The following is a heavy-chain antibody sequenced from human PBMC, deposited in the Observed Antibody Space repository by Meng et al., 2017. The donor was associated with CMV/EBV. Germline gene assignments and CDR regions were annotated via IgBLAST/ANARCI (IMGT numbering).Heavy chain of an antibody. CDR3: ARDGPIVVVRGHYGMDV. CDR2: ISSSGSTI. CDR1: GFTFSSYE. V-gene: IGHV3-48*03. Sequence: GESLKISCAASGFTFSSYEMNWVRQAPGKGLEWVSYISSSGSTIYCADSVKGRFTISRDNAKNSLYLQMNSLRAEDTAVYYCARDGPIVVVRGHYGMDVWGQGTTVTVSS. D-gene: IGHD2-2*01. J-gene: IGHJ6*02.